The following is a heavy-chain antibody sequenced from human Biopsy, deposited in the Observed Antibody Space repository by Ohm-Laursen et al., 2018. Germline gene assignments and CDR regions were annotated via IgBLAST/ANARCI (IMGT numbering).Heavy chain of an antibody. CDR3: AAEVGVTVDVGF. V-gene: IGHV1-2*02. Sequence: ASVKVSCKASGYTFTGYYLHWVRQAPGQGLEWMGWIDPNSGGTNYAQNFQGRVTMTRDTSISTAYMELSRLRSDDTAVYYCAAEVGVTVDVGFWGQGTLVTVSS. CDR2: IDPNSGGT. CDR1: GYTFTGYY. J-gene: IGHJ4*02. D-gene: IGHD1-26*01.